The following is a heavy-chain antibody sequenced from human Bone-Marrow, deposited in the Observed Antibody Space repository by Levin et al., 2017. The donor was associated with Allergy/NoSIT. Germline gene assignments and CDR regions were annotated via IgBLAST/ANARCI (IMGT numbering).Heavy chain of an antibody. D-gene: IGHD3-16*01. CDR1: GFSFSSYS. V-gene: IGHV3-21*04. CDR3: ANSQGNYGHLPDYLED. Sequence: GGSLRLSCAASGFSFSSYSMNWVRQAPGKGLEWLSSITGGSSYIDYADSLKGRFTISRDNAKNSLYLQMNSLRGEDTAVYYCANSQGNYGHLPDYLEDWGQGTLVTVSS. J-gene: IGHJ4*02. CDR2: ITGGSSYI.